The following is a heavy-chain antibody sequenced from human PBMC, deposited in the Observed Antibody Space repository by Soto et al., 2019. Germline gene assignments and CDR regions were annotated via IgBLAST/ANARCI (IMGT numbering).Heavy chain of an antibody. CDR1: GFTFSSYG. V-gene: IGHV3-30*18. CDR3: AKGSGYYDTGLY. J-gene: IGHJ4*02. CDR2: ISYDGSNK. Sequence: PGGSLRLSCAASGFTFSSYGMHWVRQAPGKGLEWVAVISYDGSNKYYADSVKGRFTISRDNSKNTLYLQMSSLRAEDTAVYYCAKGSGYYDTGLYWGQGTLVTVSS. D-gene: IGHD3-22*01.